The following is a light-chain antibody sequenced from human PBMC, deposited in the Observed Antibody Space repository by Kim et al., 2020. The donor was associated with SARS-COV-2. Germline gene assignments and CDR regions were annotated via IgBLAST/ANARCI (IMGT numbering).Light chain of an antibody. V-gene: IGLV3-21*04. CDR1: NIGSKS. CDR3: QVWDSSSDLWV. CDR2: YDS. Sequence: SYELTQPPSVSVAPGKTARITCGGNNIGSKSVHWYQQKPGQAPVLVIYYDSDRPSGIPERFSGSNSGNTATLTISRVEAGDGADYYCQVWDSSSDLWVFGGGTKLTVL. J-gene: IGLJ3*02.